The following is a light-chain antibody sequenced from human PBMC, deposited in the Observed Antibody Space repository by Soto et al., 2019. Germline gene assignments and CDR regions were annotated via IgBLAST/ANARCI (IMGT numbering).Light chain of an antibody. CDR3: SSYTSSSTRV. V-gene: IGLV2-14*01. CDR2: DVS. Sequence: QSVLTQPASVSGSPGQSITISCTRTSSDVGGYNYVSWYQQHPGKAPKLMIYDVSNRPSGVSNRFSGSKSGNTASLTISGLQAEDEADYYCSSYTSSSTRVFGGGTNLTVL. J-gene: IGLJ2*01. CDR1: SSDVGGYNY.